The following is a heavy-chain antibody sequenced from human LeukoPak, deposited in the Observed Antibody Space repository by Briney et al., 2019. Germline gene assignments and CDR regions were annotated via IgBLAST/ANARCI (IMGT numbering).Heavy chain of an antibody. CDR1: GGSFSGYY. D-gene: IGHD1-26*01. CDR3: ARGGPVPYRPFPFDY. V-gene: IGHV4-34*01. CDR2: INHSGST. Sequence: PSETLSLTCAVYGGSFSGYYWSWTRQPPGKGLEWIGEINHSGSTNYNPSLKSRVTISVDTSKNQFSLKLSSVTAADTAVYYCARGGPVPYRPFPFDYWGQGTLVTVSS. J-gene: IGHJ4*02.